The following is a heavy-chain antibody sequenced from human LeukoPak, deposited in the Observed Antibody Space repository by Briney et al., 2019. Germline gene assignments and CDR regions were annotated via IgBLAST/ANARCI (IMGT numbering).Heavy chain of an antibody. CDR2: INPNSGGT. D-gene: IGHD2-2*02. CDR1: GYTFTGYY. Sequence: ASVKVSCKASGYTFTGYYMHWVRQAPGQGLEWMGWINPNSGGTNYAQKFQGRVTMTRDTSISTAYMELSRLRSDDTAVYYCASVARYCSSTSCYKTTAATFDYWGQGTLVTVSS. V-gene: IGHV1-2*02. CDR3: ASVARYCSSTSCYKTTAATFDY. J-gene: IGHJ4*02.